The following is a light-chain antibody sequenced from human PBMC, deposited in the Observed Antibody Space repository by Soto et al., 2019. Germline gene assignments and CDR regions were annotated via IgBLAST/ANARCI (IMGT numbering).Light chain of an antibody. CDR1: SSDVGDYNY. CDR3: SSYAGSINFYV. Sequence: QSALTQPPSASGSPGQSVTISCTGTSSDVGDYNYVSWYQQFPGKAPKLMIYDVSERPSGVPDRFSGSKSGNTASLTVSGLQAEDEADYYCSSYAGSINFYVFGTGTKLTVL. CDR2: DVS. J-gene: IGLJ1*01. V-gene: IGLV2-8*01.